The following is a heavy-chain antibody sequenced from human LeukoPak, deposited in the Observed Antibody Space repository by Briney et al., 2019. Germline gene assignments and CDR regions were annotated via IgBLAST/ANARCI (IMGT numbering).Heavy chain of an antibody. CDR1: GYTFTSYG. CDR3: ARDPFLDWGDSCFDY. J-gene: IGHJ4*02. V-gene: IGHV1-18*04. D-gene: IGHD3/OR15-3a*01. Sequence: GASVNVSCKASGYTFTSYGISWVRQAPGQGLEWMGWISAYNGNTNYAQKLQGRVTMTTDTSTSTAYMELRSLRSDDTAVYYCARDPFLDWGDSCFDYWGQGTLVTVSS. CDR2: ISAYNGNT.